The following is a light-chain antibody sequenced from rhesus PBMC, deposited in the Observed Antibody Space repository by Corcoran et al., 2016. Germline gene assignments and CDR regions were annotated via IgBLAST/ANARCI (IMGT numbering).Light chain of an antibody. CDR1: QSVSSY. CDR3: YQHSSGFT. J-gene: IGKJ3*01. CDR2: GAS. Sequence: QVILTQSPATLSLSPGERATLSCRASQSVSSYLAWYQQKPGQAPGLLIYGASSRATGIPDRFSGRGSGTYFTPTISSLEPEDVGVYHCYQHSSGFTFGPGTKLDIK. V-gene: IGKV3-10*01.